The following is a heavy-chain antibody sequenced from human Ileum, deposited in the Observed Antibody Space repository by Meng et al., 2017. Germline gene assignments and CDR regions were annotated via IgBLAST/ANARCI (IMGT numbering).Heavy chain of an antibody. D-gene: IGHD3-22*01. CDR2: ISDSGSTT. J-gene: IGHJ4*02. V-gene: IGHV3-23*01. Sequence: LSLTCAASGFTFTTYAMTWVRQAPGKGLEWVSLISDSGSTTYYADSVRGRFTISRDNSKNTLYLQMNSLRADDTAIYFCARDPLINNFYFDYWGLGTLVTVSS. CDR3: ARDPLINNFYFDY. CDR1: GFTFTTYA.